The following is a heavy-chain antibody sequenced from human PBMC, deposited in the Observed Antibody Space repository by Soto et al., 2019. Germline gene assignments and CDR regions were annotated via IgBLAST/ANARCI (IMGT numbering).Heavy chain of an antibody. CDR2: IIPIFGTA. D-gene: IGHD1-7*01. V-gene: IGHV1-69*12. CDR3: ASPTTPLYYYCGMDV. Sequence: QVQLVQSGAEVKKPGSSVKVSCKASGGTFSSYAISWVRQAPGQGLEWMGGIIPIFGTANYAQKFQGRVTVTAHESTSTAYMELSSLRSEDTAVYYCASPTTPLYYYCGMDVWGQGTTVPVSS. J-gene: IGHJ6*02. CDR1: GGTFSSYA.